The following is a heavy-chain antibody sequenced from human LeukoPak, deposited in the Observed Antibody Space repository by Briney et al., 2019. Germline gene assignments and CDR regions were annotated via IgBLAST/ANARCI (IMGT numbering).Heavy chain of an antibody. Sequence: GGSLRLSCAASGFIFSDYWMSWVRQAPGKGLERVAIIKQDGTEKFYVDSVKGRFTISRDDAENSLYLQMNSLRVEDTAVYYCARVLRSYCCAFDVWGQGTMATVSS. D-gene: IGHD3-16*02. CDR1: GFIFSDYW. CDR3: ARVLRSYCCAFDV. CDR2: IKQDGTEK. V-gene: IGHV3-7*03. J-gene: IGHJ3*01.